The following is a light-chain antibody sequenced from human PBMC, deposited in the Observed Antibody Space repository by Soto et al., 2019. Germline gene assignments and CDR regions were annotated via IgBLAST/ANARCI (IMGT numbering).Light chain of an antibody. CDR1: QTISTY. J-gene: IGKJ1*01. V-gene: IGKV1-39*01. CDR2: DAS. Sequence: SSLAASVGDRITITCRASQTISTYVNWYRQKSGAAPELLLYDASTLQGGVPSRFSGGASGTDFTLTISSLQLEDFATYYCQHYYGFSRTFGQGTKVDIK. CDR3: QHYYGFSRT.